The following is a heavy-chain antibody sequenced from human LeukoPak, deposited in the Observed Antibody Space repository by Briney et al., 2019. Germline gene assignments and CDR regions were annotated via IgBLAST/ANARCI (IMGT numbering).Heavy chain of an antibody. J-gene: IGHJ4*02. CDR3: ARDRGLAQGRLRHPLFDY. CDR1: GGPISGYY. CDR2: ISSSGTT. Sequence: SETLSLTCSVSGGPISGYYWNWIRQSAEKGLEWIGRISSSGTTNYNPSLESRVTMSVDTSKDQFSLRLTSVTAADTAVYFCARDRGLAQGRLRHPLFDYWGQGILVSVSS. D-gene: IGHD3-10*01. V-gene: IGHV4-4*07.